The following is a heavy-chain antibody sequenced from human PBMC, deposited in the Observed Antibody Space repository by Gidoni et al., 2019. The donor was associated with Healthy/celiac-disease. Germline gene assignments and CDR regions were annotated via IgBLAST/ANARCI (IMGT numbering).Heavy chain of an antibody. D-gene: IGHD3-22*01. Sequence: EVQLVESGGGLVQPGGSLRLSCAASGFTFSSYEMNWVRQAPGKGLEWVSYISSSGSTIYYADSVKGRFTISRDNAKNSLYLQMNSLRAEDTAVYYCAREDYDSSGYYYSLGFDIWGQGTMVTVSS. CDR2: ISSSGSTI. V-gene: IGHV3-48*03. CDR3: AREDYDSSGYYYSLGFDI. CDR1: GFTFSSYE. J-gene: IGHJ3*02.